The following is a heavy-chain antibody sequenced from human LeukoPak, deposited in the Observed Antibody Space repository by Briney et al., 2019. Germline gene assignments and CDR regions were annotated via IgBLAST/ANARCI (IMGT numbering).Heavy chain of an antibody. D-gene: IGHD4-11*01. CDR1: GGTFSSYA. J-gene: IGHJ6*03. V-gene: IGHV1-69*06. CDR2: IIPIFGTA. CDR3: ARNSNLLYYYYYYMDV. Sequence: GASVKVSCKASGGTFSSYAISWVRQAPGQGLEWMGGIIPIFGTANYAQKFQGRVTITADRSTSTAYMELSSLRSEDTAVYYCARNSNLLYYYYYYMDVWGKGTTVTVSS.